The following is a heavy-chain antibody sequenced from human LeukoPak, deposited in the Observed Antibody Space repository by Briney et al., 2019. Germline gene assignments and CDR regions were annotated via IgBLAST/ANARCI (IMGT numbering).Heavy chain of an antibody. CDR2: ISSSSSYT. D-gene: IGHD2-15*01. CDR3: ARGGDLKYCSGGSCYSVDY. J-gene: IGHJ4*02. V-gene: IGHV3-11*06. CDR1: GFTFSDYY. Sequence: GGSLRLSCAASGFTFSDYYMSWIRQAPGKGLEWVSYISSSSSYTNYADSVKGRFTISRDNAKNSLYLQMNSLRAEDTAVYYCARGGDLKYCSGGSCYSVDYWGQGTLVTVSS.